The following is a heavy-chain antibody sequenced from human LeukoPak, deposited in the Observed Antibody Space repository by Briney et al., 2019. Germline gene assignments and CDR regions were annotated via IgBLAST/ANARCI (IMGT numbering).Heavy chain of an antibody. Sequence: SETLSLTCAVSGYSISSGYYWGWIRQPPGKGLEWIGNIYHSGNTYYNPSLKSRVTISVDTSRNQFSLKLSSVTAADTAVYYCARGVTMVRGAAYFDYWGQGTLVTVPS. CDR2: IYHSGNT. CDR1: GYSISSGYY. J-gene: IGHJ4*02. CDR3: ARGVTMVRGAAYFDY. V-gene: IGHV4-38-2*01. D-gene: IGHD3-10*01.